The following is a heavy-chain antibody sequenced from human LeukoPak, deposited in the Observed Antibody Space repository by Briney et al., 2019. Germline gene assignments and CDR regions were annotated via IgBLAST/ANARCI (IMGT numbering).Heavy chain of an antibody. V-gene: IGHV3-23*01. J-gene: IGHJ4*02. D-gene: IGHD5-18*01. CDR3: ATHTAMATYYFDY. Sequence: GGSLRLSCAASGFTFSSYALSWVRQAPGKGLEWVSAISGSGGSTYYADSVKGRFTISRDNSKNTLYLQMNSLRAEDTAVYYCATHTAMATYYFDYWGQGNLVTVSS. CDR2: ISGSGGST. CDR1: GFTFSSYA.